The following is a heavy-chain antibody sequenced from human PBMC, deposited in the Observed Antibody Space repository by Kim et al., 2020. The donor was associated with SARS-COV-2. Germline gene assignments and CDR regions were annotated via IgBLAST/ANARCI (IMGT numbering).Heavy chain of an antibody. D-gene: IGHD1-1*01. CDR2: IYSGGSRT. Sequence: GGSLRLSCAASGFTFSSYAMNWVRQAPGKGLEWVSVIYSGGSRTYYADSVKGRFTISRDNSKNTLYLQMNSLRADDTAVFYCAKESSGTTGTHFDYWGQGTLVTVSS. J-gene: IGHJ4*02. V-gene: IGHV3-23*03. CDR1: GFTFSSYA. CDR3: AKESSGTTGTHFDY.